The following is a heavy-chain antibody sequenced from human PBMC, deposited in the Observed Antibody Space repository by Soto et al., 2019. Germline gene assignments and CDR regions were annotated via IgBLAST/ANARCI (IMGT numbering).Heavy chain of an antibody. Sequence: EVQLVESGGGLVQPGGSLRLSCVASGFSFTTSWMTWVRQAPGKGLEWVANINGDGSKKKILDSLKGRLTIARDNAENSLYLQLNMLRVEDTAVYYCASDLSPSFGDTPFDVCDIWGQGTVVAVSS. V-gene: IGHV3-7*04. D-gene: IGHD2-21*02. CDR2: INGDGSKK. J-gene: IGHJ3*02. CDR1: GFSFTTSW. CDR3: ASDLSPSFGDTPFDVCDI.